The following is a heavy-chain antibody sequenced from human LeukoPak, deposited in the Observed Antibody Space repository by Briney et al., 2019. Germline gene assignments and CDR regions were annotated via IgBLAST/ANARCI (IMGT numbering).Heavy chain of an antibody. Sequence: PARSISLSCAGSSFTVSAYAVGWVTLAPRKGLEWVSGSRDVGANTYYINSVSGRFTIYRDNSKNTLYLQINSLSAEDTAVYYCAKSQCGSLTRCAKNYYYYMDVWGKGTTVTVSS. CDR1: SFTVSAYA. D-gene: IGHD2-2*01. J-gene: IGHJ6*03. CDR3: AKSQCGSLTRCAKNYYYYMDV. CDR2: SRDVGANT. V-gene: IGHV3-23*01.